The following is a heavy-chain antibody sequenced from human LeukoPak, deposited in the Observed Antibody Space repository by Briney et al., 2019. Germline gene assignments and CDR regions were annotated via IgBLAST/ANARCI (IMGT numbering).Heavy chain of an antibody. CDR2: IYHSGST. J-gene: IGHJ4*02. CDR3: ARGLRGYCSNTSCYLDY. CDR1: GGSISSSNW. D-gene: IGHD2-2*01. V-gene: IGHV4-4*02. Sequence: SETLSLTCAVSGGSISSSNWWSWVRQPPGKGLEWIGEIYHSGSTNYNPSLKSRVTISVDKSKNQFSLKLSSVTAADTAVYYCARGLRGYCSNTSCYLDYWGQGTLVTVSS.